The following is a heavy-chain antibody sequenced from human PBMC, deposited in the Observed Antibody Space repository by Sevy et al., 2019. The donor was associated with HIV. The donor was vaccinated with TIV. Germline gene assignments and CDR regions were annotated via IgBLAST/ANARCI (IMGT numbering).Heavy chain of an antibody. CDR1: GFTFSNAW. V-gene: IGHV3-15*01. CDR2: IKSKTYGGTT. Sequence: GGSLRLSCAASGFTFSNAWMSWVRQAPGKGLEWVGRIKSKTYGGTTDNAAPVKGRFTISRDDSKNTLYLQMKSLKTEDKAIYYCTTDSKDRGIYALLDSWGQGTLVTVSS. J-gene: IGHJ4*02. CDR3: TTDSKDRGIYALLDS. D-gene: IGHD3-16*01.